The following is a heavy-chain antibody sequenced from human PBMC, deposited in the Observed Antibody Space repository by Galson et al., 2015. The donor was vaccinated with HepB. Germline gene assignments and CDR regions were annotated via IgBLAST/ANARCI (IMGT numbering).Heavy chain of an antibody. D-gene: IGHD4-17*01. Sequence: SLRLSCAASGFTFSSYAIHWVRQAPGKGLEWVAIISYDGNSKSYTDSVKGRFTISRDNSKNTLSLQMNSLRPEDTAVYYCAREHGGAGHFDYWGQGTLVTASS. CDR2: ISYDGNSK. CDR1: GFTFSSYA. V-gene: IGHV3-30*04. J-gene: IGHJ4*02. CDR3: AREHGGAGHFDY.